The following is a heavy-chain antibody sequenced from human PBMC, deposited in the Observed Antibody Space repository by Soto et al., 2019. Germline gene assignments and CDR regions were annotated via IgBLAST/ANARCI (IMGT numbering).Heavy chain of an antibody. D-gene: IGHD3-16*01. J-gene: IGHJ4*02. CDR2: IYYSGST. V-gene: IGHV4-61*01. Sequence: RSLTCTVSGGSVISGSYYWSWIRQPPGKGLEWIGYIYYSGSTNYNPSLKSRVTISVDTSKNQFSLKLSSVTAADTAVYYCARFGVTVDYWGQGTLVTVSS. CDR1: GGSVISGSYY. CDR3: ARFGVTVDY.